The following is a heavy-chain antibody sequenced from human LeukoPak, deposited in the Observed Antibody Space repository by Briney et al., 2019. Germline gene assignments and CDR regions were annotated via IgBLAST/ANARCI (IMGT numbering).Heavy chain of an antibody. Sequence: SETLSLTCTVSGGSISSYYWSWIRQPPGKGLEWIGYIYYSGSTNYNPSLKSRVTISVDTSKNQFSLKLSSVTAADTAVYYCARVGAYYYYGMDVWGQGITVTVSS. CDR3: ARVGAYYYYGMDV. V-gene: IGHV4-59*01. D-gene: IGHD3-16*01. CDR1: GGSISSYY. J-gene: IGHJ6*02. CDR2: IYYSGST.